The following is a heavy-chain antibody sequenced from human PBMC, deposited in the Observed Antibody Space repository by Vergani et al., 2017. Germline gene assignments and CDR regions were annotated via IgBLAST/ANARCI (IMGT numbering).Heavy chain of an antibody. CDR3: AKDHYDFWSGYPNLSPFDL. Sequence: QVQLVESGGGVVQPGGSLRLSCAASGFTFSSYAMHWVRQAPGKGLEWVAVISYDGSNKYYADSVKGRFTISRDNAKNSLYLQMNSLRAEDTALYYCAKDHYDFWSGYPNLSPFDLWGRGTLVTVSS. CDR2: ISYDGSNK. J-gene: IGHJ2*01. CDR1: GFTFSSYA. V-gene: IGHV3-30-3*02. D-gene: IGHD3-3*01.